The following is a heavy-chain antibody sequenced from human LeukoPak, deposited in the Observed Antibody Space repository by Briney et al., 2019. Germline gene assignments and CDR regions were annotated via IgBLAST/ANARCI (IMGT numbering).Heavy chain of an antibody. Sequence: SETLSLTCTVSGGSISSGGYYWSWIRQHPGKGLEWIGYIYYSGSTYYNPSLKSRVTISVDTSKNQFSLKLSSVTAADTAVYYCARGEETYYYDSSGYYYDYWGQGTLVTVSS. CDR2: IYYSGST. CDR3: ARGEETYYYDSSGYYYDY. CDR1: GGSISSGGYY. J-gene: IGHJ4*02. V-gene: IGHV4-31*03. D-gene: IGHD3-22*01.